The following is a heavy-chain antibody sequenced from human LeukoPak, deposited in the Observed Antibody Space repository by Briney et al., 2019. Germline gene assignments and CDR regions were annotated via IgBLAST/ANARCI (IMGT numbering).Heavy chain of an antibody. V-gene: IGHV3-30*18. Sequence: PGRSLRLSCAASGFTFSSYGMHWVRQAPGKGLEWVAVISYDGSNKYYADSVKGRFTISRDNSKNTLYLQMNSLRAEDTAVYYCAKDLSGAKTYYDILTGYAPKSSYYYGMDVWGQGTTVTVSS. J-gene: IGHJ6*02. CDR1: GFTFSSYG. CDR2: ISYDGSNK. CDR3: AKDLSGAKTYYDILTGYAPKSSYYYGMDV. D-gene: IGHD3-9*01.